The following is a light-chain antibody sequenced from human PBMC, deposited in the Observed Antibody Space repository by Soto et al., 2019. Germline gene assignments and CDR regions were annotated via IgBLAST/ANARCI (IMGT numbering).Light chain of an antibody. CDR1: SSDVGGYNY. CDR3: SSYTSSSTPWV. CDR2: EVS. J-gene: IGLJ3*02. V-gene: IGLV2-14*01. Sequence: QYALTQPASVSGSPGQSITISCTGTSSDVGGYNYVSWYQQHPGKAPKLMIYEVSNRPSGVSNRFSGSKSGNTASLTISGRQAEDAADYYCSSYTSSSTPWVFGGGTELTVL.